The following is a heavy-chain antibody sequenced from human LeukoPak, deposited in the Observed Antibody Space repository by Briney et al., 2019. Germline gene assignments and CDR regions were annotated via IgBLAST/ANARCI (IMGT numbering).Heavy chain of an antibody. D-gene: IGHD1-26*01. CDR1: GFTFSSYN. J-gene: IGHJ6*02. Sequence: PGGSLRLSCGASGFTFSSYNMNWVRQAPEKGLEWVASISSSSSYRHYGDSVKGRITISRDNAKNSLYLQMNSLRAEDTAVYYCASSSGSYYYYGMDVWGQGTTVTVSS. CDR3: ASSSGSYYYYGMDV. CDR2: ISSSSSYR. V-gene: IGHV3-21*01.